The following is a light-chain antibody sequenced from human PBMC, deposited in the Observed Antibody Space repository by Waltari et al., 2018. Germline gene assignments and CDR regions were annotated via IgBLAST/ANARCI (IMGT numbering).Light chain of an antibody. CDR2: EGS. J-gene: IGLJ1*01. CDR1: SSDVGSYHL. Sequence: QSALTQPASVSGSPGQSITISCTGTSSDVGSYHLVSWYQQHPGKAPKLMIYEGSTRPSGVSNRFSGSKSGNTASLTISGLQAEDEADYYCCSYAGSSTPLYVFGTGTKVTVL. CDR3: CSYAGSSTPLYV. V-gene: IGLV2-23*01.